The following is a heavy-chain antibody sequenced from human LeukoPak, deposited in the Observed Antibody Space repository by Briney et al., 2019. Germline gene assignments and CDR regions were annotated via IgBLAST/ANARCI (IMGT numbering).Heavy chain of an antibody. CDR1: GGSISSSNYY. V-gene: IGHV4-39*01. J-gene: IGHJ3*02. CDR2: IYYSGST. D-gene: IGHD3-10*01. CDR3: AREPYFGSGSYPNDAFDI. Sequence: SETLSLTCTVSGGSISSSNYYWGWIRQPPGKGLEWIGSIYYSGSTYYNPSLKSRVTTSVDTPKNQFSLKLRSVTAADTAVYYCAREPYFGSGSYPNDAFDIWGQGTMVTVSP.